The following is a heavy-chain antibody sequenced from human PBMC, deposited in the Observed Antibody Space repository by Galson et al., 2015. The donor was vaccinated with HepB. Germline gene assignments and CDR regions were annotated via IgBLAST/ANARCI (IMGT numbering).Heavy chain of an antibody. Sequence: APGKGLEWVAVISYDGSNKLYADSVKGRFTISRDNSKNTLYLQMNNLRSEDTAVYYCARGAVVVVVAANNYFDYWGQGMLVTVSS. CDR3: ARGAVVVVVAANNYFDY. J-gene: IGHJ4*02. CDR2: ISYDGSNK. V-gene: IGHV3-30*04. D-gene: IGHD2-15*01.